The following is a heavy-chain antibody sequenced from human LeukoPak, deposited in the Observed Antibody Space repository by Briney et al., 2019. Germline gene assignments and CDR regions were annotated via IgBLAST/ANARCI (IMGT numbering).Heavy chain of an antibody. V-gene: IGHV3-66*01. CDR3: ARGIVGALDAFDI. D-gene: IGHD1-26*01. Sequence: PGGSLRLSCAASGFTVSSNYMSWVRQAPGKGLEWVSVIYSGGSTYYADSVKGRFTISRDNSKNTLYLQMNSPRAEDTAVYYCARGIVGALDAFDIWGQGTMVTVSS. CDR2: IYSGGST. J-gene: IGHJ3*02. CDR1: GFTVSSNY.